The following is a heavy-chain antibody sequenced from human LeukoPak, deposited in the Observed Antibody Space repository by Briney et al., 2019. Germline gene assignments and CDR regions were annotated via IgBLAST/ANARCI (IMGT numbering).Heavy chain of an antibody. CDR2: IREDGSDK. V-gene: IGHV3-7*01. D-gene: IGHD5-12*01. CDR1: GFTFSTYW. CDR3: ARGRGYSGYDYLLDY. Sequence: GGSLRLSCAASGFTFSTYWMSWVRQAPGKGLEWVASIREDGSDKYYLDSVKGRFTISRDNAENSLYLQMNSLRGEDTAVYYCARGRGYSGYDYLLDYWGQGTLVTVSS. J-gene: IGHJ4*02.